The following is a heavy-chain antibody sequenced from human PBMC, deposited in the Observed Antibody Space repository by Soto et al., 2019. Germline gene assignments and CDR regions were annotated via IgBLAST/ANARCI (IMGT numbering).Heavy chain of an antibody. CDR3: ARAHCSGGSCYEYFQH. Sequence: GGSLRLSCAASGFTYSSYYMNWVRQGPGKGLEWVSSISGSSTYKYYADSVKGRFTISRDNAKNSLYLQMNSLRAEDTAVYYCARAHCSGGSCYEYFQHWGQGALVTVSS. D-gene: IGHD2-15*01. J-gene: IGHJ1*01. CDR1: GFTYSSYY. CDR2: ISGSSTYK. V-gene: IGHV3-21*01.